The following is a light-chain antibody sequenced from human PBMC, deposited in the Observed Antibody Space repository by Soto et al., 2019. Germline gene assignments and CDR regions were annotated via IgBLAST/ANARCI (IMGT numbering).Light chain of an antibody. CDR2: AAS. V-gene: IGKV1-9*01. CDR3: QQFNDYPIT. Sequence: DLPLTQSPSFLSASEGDRVTITCRASQGISSYLAWYQQKPGKAPKLLMYAASTLQRGVPSRFSGSESGTEFTLAISSLQPEDFATYYCQQFNDYPITFGQGTRLEIK. CDR1: QGISSY. J-gene: IGKJ5*01.